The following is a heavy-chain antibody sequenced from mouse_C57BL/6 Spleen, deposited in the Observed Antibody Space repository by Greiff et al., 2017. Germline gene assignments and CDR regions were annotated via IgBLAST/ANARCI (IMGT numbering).Heavy chain of an antibody. D-gene: IGHD2-4*01. J-gene: IGHJ2*01. CDR3: ARQGYDYDGGGFDY. V-gene: IGHV5-12*01. Sequence: EVMLVESGGGLVQPGGSLKLSCAASGFTFSDYYMYWVRQTPEKRLEWVAYISNGGGSTYYPDTVKGRFTISRDNAKNTLYLQMSRLKSEDTAMYYCARQGYDYDGGGFDYWGQGTTLTVSS. CDR1: GFTFSDYY. CDR2: ISNGGGST.